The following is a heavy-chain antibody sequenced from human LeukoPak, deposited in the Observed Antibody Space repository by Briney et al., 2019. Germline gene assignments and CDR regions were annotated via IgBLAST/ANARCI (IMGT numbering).Heavy chain of an antibody. CDR2: ISPYTGGT. V-gene: IGHV1-2*02. CDR1: GYTFTAYY. Sequence: ASVKVSCKASGYTFTAYYIHWVRQAPGQGLEWMGWISPYTGGTNYAQKFQGRVTITQDRSSNTVYMDLNRLTSDDTALYYCVRDHNSENWGSLGKWGQGTLVTVSS. J-gene: IGHJ4*02. CDR3: VRDHNSENWGSLGK. D-gene: IGHD7-27*01.